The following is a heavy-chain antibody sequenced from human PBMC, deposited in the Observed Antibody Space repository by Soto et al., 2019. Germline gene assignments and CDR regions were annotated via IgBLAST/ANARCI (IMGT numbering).Heavy chain of an antibody. CDR1: GFTFSSYA. Sequence: GGSLRLSCAASGFTFSSYAMSWVRQAPGKGLEWVSAISGSGGSTYYADSVKGRFTISRDNSKNTLYLQMNSLRAEDTAVYYCARDVGGYEAFDYWGQGTLVTVSS. CDR2: ISGSGGST. J-gene: IGHJ4*02. V-gene: IGHV3-23*01. D-gene: IGHD5-12*01. CDR3: ARDVGGYEAFDY.